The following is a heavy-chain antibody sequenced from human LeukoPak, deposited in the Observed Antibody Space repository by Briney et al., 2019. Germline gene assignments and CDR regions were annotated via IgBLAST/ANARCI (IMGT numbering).Heavy chain of an antibody. CDR2: INHSGST. D-gene: IGHD2-2*01. V-gene: IGHV4-34*01. CDR3: ARHVSGIVVVPAATGPYMDV. Sequence: SETLSLTCAVYGGSFSGYYWSWIRQPPGKGLEWIGEINHSGSTNYNPSLKSRVTISVDTSKNQFSLKLSSVTAADTAVYYCARHVSGIVVVPAATGPYMDVWGKGTTVTVSS. CDR1: GGSFSGYY. J-gene: IGHJ6*03.